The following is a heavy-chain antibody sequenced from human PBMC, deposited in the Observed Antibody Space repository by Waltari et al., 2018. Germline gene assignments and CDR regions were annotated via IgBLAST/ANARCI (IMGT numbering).Heavy chain of an antibody. CDR2: ILSRGKT. CDR3: ARDINSGRSGYFDY. J-gene: IGHJ4*02. V-gene: IGHV4-39*07. D-gene: IGHD6-19*01. Sequence: QLQLQESGPGLVKPSETLPLTCSVSGGSISSSSYHWGWTRRPPGKGLEWIGSILSRGKTYYNPSLASRVTISADTSKNQFSLNLISVTAADTAEYYCARDINSGRSGYFDYWGQGTLVTVSS. CDR1: GGSISSSSYH.